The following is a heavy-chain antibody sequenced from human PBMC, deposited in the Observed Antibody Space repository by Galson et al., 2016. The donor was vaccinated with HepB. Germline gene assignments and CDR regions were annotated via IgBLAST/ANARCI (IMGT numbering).Heavy chain of an antibody. D-gene: IGHD6-19*01. V-gene: IGHV2-26*01. Sequence: PALVKPTQTLTLTCTVSGFSLSNARMGVSWIRQPPGKALEWLAHIFSNDEKSYSPSLKSRLAISKDTSKSQVVLTMTNLDPVDTATYYCARIGLPVAHYFYYGMDVWGQGTTVTVSS. CDR1: GFSLSNARMG. J-gene: IGHJ6*02. CDR3: ARIGLPVAHYFYYGMDV. CDR2: IFSNDEK.